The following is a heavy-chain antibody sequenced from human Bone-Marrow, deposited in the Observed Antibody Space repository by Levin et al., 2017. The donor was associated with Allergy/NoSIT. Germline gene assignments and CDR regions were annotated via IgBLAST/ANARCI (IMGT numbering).Heavy chain of an antibody. Sequence: GESLKISCKVSGHSLSELSMHWVRQAPGKGLEWMGGIDPKEGEIMFAQKVEGRVTMTEDRSTDTAYMELSSLRSDDTAVYYCAASGSEELLPFEYWGQGTLVTVSS. D-gene: IGHD3-10*01. V-gene: IGHV1-24*01. CDR3: AASGSEELLPFEY. J-gene: IGHJ4*02. CDR1: GHSLSELS. CDR2: IDPKEGEI.